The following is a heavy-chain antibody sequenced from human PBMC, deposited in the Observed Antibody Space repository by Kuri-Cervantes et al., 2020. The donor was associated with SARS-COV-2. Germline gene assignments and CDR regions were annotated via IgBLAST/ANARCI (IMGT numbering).Heavy chain of an antibody. D-gene: IGHD2/OR15-2a*01. CDR2: IHHSGST. CDR1: GGSFSGYY. CDR3: ARVNIELVLPTPQVYFYMDV. V-gene: IGHV4-34*01. Sequence: ESLKISCAVYGGSFSGYYWSWIRQPPGKGLEWIGKIHHSGSTNYNPSLKSRLTISVDTSKNQFSLRLSSVTAADTAVYYCARVNIELVLPTPQVYFYMDVWGKGTTVTVSS. J-gene: IGHJ6*03.